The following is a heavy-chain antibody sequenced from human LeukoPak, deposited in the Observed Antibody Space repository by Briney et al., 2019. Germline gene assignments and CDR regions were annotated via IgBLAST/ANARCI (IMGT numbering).Heavy chain of an antibody. D-gene: IGHD3-22*01. CDR3: ARATGYDSSGPYYFDY. Sequence: SETLSLTCAVSGGSISSGGYSWSWIRQPPGKGLEWIGYIYYSGSTYYNPSLKSRVTISVDTSKNQFSLKLSSVTAADTAVYYCARATGYDSSGPYYFDYRGQGTLVTVSS. J-gene: IGHJ4*02. CDR1: GGSISSGGYS. CDR2: IYYSGST. V-gene: IGHV4-31*11.